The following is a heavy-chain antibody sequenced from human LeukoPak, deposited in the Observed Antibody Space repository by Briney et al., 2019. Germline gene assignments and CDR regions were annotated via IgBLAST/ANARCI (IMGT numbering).Heavy chain of an antibody. CDR1: GGSISSYY. CDR3: AREGLLRYFDWLSGYFDY. Sequence: SETLSLTCTVSGGSISSYYWSWIRQPAGKGLEWIGRIYTSGSTYYNPSLKSRVTISVDTSKNQFSLKLSSVTAADTAVYYCAREGLLRYFDWLSGYFDYWGQGTLVTVSS. J-gene: IGHJ4*02. D-gene: IGHD3-9*01. V-gene: IGHV4-4*07. CDR2: IYTSGST.